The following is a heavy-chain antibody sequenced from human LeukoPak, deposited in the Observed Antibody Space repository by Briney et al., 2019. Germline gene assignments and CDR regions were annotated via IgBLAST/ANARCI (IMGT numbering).Heavy chain of an antibody. J-gene: IGHJ6*02. D-gene: IGHD3-10*01. Sequence: SGGSLRLSCAASGFTFSSYAMSWLRQAPGKGLEWISSLSGGSGSHILYVDSVKGRFTISRDNAKNSLYLQMDSLTAEDTSVYYSAKEFPSPIYGMDVWGQGTTVTVSS. CDR1: GFTFSSYA. V-gene: IGHV3-21*01. CDR3: AKEFPSPIYGMDV. CDR2: LSGGSGSHI.